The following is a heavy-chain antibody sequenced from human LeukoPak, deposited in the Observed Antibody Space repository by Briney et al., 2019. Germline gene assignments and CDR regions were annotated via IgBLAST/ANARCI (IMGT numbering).Heavy chain of an antibody. CDR2: ISSSGSTI. D-gene: IGHD6-13*01. J-gene: IGHJ4*02. CDR3: AREGIAAAGGYFDY. V-gene: IGHV3-48*03. CDR1: GFTFSSYE. Sequence: GGSLRLSCAASGFTFSSYEMNWVRQAPGKGLEWVSYISSSGSTIYYADSVKGRFTISRDNAKNSLCLQMNSLRAEDTAVYYCAREGIAAAGGYFDYWGQGTLVTVSS.